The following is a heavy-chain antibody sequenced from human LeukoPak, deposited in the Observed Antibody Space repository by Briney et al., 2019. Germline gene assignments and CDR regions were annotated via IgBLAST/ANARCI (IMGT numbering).Heavy chain of an antibody. CDR2: IIPILGIA. V-gene: IGHV1-69*04. CDR1: RGTFTSYA. J-gene: IGHJ6*02. Sequence: SVKVSCKPSRGTFTSYAISWVRQAPGQGLKWMGRIIPILGIANYAQKFQDRVTITADKSTSTAYMELSSLRAEDTAVYFCARDPIAGYYYYYGMDVWGQGTTVTVSS. D-gene: IGHD6-13*01. CDR3: ARDPIAGYYYYYGMDV.